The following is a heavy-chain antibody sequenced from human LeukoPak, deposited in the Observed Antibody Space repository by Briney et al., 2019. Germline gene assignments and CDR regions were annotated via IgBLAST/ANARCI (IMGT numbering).Heavy chain of an antibody. CDR1: GGSLSSYY. V-gene: IGHV4-59*01. CDR2: IYYSGST. Sequence: PSETLSLTCTVSGGSLSSYYWSWIRQPPGKGLEWIGYIYYSGSTKYNPSFKSRVTISVDTSKNQFSLKLISVTAADTAVYYCATVVRDDILTGYYIDHWGQGTLVTVSS. D-gene: IGHD3-9*01. J-gene: IGHJ4*02. CDR3: ATVVRDDILTGYYIDH.